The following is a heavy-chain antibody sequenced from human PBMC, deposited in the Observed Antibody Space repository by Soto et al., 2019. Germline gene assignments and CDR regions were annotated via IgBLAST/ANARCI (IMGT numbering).Heavy chain of an antibody. J-gene: IGHJ4*02. CDR1: GGSISSGGYY. D-gene: IGHD3-9*01. Sequence: SETLSLTCTVSGGSISSGGYYWSWIRQHPGKGLEWIGYIYYSGSTYYNPSLKSRVTISVDTSKNQFSLKLSSVTAADTAVYYCARGIYDILTGYYPNDYWGQGTLVTVSS. V-gene: IGHV4-31*03. CDR2: IYYSGST. CDR3: ARGIYDILTGYYPNDY.